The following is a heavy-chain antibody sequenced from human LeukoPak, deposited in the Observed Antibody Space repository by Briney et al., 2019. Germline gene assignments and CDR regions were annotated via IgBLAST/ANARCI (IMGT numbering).Heavy chain of an antibody. V-gene: IGHV3-48*01. D-gene: IGHD4-17*01. CDR1: GFTFSSYS. J-gene: IGHJ3*02. Sequence: GGSLRLSCAASGFTFSSYSMNWVRQAPGKGLEWVSYISSSSSTIYYADSVKDRFTISRDNAKNSLYLQMNSLRAEDTAVYYCAKDRSDYGGYPPGAFDIWGQGTMVTVSS. CDR3: AKDRSDYGGYPPGAFDI. CDR2: ISSSSSTI.